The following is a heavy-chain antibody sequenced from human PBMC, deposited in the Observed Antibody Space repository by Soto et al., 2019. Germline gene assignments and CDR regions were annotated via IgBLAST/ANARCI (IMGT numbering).Heavy chain of an antibody. D-gene: IGHD1-26*01. Sequence: QVQLVQSGAEEKKPGASVKVSCKASGYTFTSYAMHWVRQAPGQRLEWMGSINAGNGNTKYSQKFQGRVTITRDTSASTAYMELSSLRSEDTAVYYCARVLVGATPVDYWGQGTLVTVSS. J-gene: IGHJ4*02. CDR1: GYTFTSYA. CDR2: INAGNGNT. V-gene: IGHV1-3*05. CDR3: ARVLVGATPVDY.